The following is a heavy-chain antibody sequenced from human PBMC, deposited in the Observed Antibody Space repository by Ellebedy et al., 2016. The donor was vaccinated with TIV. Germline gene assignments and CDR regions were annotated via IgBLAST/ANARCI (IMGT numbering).Heavy chain of an antibody. CDR1: GYTFTRYY. CDR3: ARGVYAMGNFDY. Sequence: AASVKVSCKASGYTFTRYYMHWVRQAPGQRLEWMGWINAGNGNTKYSQKFQGRVTITRDTSASTAYMELSSLRSEDTAVYYCARGVYAMGNFDYWGQGTLVTVSS. D-gene: IGHD2-8*01. CDR2: INAGNGNT. V-gene: IGHV1-3*01. J-gene: IGHJ4*02.